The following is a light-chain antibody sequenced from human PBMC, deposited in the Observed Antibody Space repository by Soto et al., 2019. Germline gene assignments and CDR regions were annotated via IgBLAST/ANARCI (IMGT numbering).Light chain of an antibody. CDR2: DAS. J-gene: IGKJ3*01. CDR3: QQRSNWPPVFT. Sequence: EIVLTQSPATLCMSPGERATLSCRASQSVGSYLAWYQQKRGQAPRLLIYDASNRATGIPARFSGSGSGTDFTLTISSLEPEDFAVYYCQQRSNWPPVFTFGPGTKVDF. V-gene: IGKV3-11*01. CDR1: QSVGSY.